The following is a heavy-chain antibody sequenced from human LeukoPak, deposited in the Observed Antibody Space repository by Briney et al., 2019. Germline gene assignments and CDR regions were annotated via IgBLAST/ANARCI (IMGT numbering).Heavy chain of an antibody. D-gene: IGHD6-25*01. CDR2: INSDGSST. CDR1: GFTFSNYW. Sequence: GGSLRLSCAASGFTFSNYWMHWVRQAPGKGLVWVSRINSDGSSTTYADSVKGRFTISRDNAKNTLYLQMNSLRAEDTAVYYCARQGLPQPLDYWGQGTLVTVSS. J-gene: IGHJ4*02. CDR3: ARQGLPQPLDY. V-gene: IGHV3-74*01.